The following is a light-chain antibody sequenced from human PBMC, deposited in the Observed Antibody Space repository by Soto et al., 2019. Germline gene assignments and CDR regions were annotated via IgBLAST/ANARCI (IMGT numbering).Light chain of an antibody. V-gene: IGKV3-20*01. CDR3: QKHGDARIT. J-gene: IGKJ5*01. CDR1: QTVSRNN. CDR2: GAS. Sequence: EIVLTQSPGTLSLSPGERATLSCRASQTVSRNNLVWYQQRPGQPPRLLIYGASSRATGIPDRFSGSGSGTDFSLTVRRLEPEDFAVYYCQKHGDARITFGQGTRLEFK.